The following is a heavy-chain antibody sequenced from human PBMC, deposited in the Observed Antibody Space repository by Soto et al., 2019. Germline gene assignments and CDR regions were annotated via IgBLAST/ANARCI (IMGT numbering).Heavy chain of an antibody. CDR3: ARDHTSTGMTGDN. CDR1: GFTFSSYW. V-gene: IGHV3-7*01. D-gene: IGHD4-17*01. Sequence: GGSLRLSCAASGFTFSSYWMSWVRQAPGKGLEWVTDRKQDGSEKHYVDSVKGRFTISRDNVKNSLYLQMNSLRAADTAVYYCARDHTSTGMTGDNWGQGTLATVSS. CDR2: RKQDGSEK. J-gene: IGHJ4*02.